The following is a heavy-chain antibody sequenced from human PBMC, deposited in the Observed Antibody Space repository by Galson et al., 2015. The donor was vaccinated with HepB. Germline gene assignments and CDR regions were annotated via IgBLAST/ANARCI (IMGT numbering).Heavy chain of an antibody. J-gene: IGHJ4*02. V-gene: IGHV3-30*03. Sequence: SLRLSCAASGFTLSSYAIHWVRQAPGKGLEWVTVISYDGRNQNYADSVMGRFTISRDNSKDTVYRQMSSLSAADTAVYYCARDSGYGSGWYAGLGGFDYWGQGTLVTVSS. D-gene: IGHD6-19*01. CDR2: ISYDGRNQ. CDR1: GFTLSSYA. CDR3: ARDSGYGSGWYAGLGGFDY.